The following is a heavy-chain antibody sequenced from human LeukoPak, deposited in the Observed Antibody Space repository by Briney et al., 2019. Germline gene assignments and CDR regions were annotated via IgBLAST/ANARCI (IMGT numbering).Heavy chain of an antibody. D-gene: IGHD1-1*01. CDR1: GGSFSDYY. CDR3: ARDDSRNWNHEDPFDY. V-gene: IGHV4-34*01. CDR2: INHSGST. Sequence: PSETLSLTCAVYGGSFSDYYWSWIRQPPGKGLEWIGEINHSGSTNYNPSLKSRVTISVDTSKNQFSLKLSSVTAADTAVYYCARDDSRNWNHEDPFDYWGQGTLVTVSS. J-gene: IGHJ4*02.